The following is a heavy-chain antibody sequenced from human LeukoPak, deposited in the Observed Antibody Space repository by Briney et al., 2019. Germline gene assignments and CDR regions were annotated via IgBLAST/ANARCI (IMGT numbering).Heavy chain of an antibody. D-gene: IGHD1-26*01. Sequence: GESLKISCKASGYTFTNYWIGWVRQMPGKGLEWMGIIYPGDSDTRYSPSFQGQVTISADKSFTTAYLQWSSLKASDTAIYYCARQDPVGATLKDWGQGTLVTVSS. CDR2: IYPGDSDT. J-gene: IGHJ4*02. V-gene: IGHV5-51*01. CDR1: GYTFTNYW. CDR3: ARQDPVGATLKD.